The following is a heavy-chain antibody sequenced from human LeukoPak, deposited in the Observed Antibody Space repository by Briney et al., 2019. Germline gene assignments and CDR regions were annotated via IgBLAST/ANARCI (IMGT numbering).Heavy chain of an antibody. V-gene: IGHV1-18*01. CDR2: ISAYNGNT. Sequence: ASVKVSCKASGYTFTSYGISWVRQAPGQGLEWMGWISAYNGNTNYAQKLQGRVTMTTDTSTSTAYMELRSLRSDDTAVYYCARERGVAHDPYYYDSSGYLYYFDYWGQGALVTVSS. CDR1: GYTFTSYG. J-gene: IGHJ4*02. D-gene: IGHD3-22*01. CDR3: ARERGVAHDPYYYDSSGYLYYFDY.